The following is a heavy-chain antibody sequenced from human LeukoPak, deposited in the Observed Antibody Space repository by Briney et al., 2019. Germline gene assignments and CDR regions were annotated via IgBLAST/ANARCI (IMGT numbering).Heavy chain of an antibody. CDR3: ARDQSDWGLFDY. Sequence: GGSLRLSCAASGFTFSSYAMHWVRQAPGKGLEWVAVISYDGSNKYYADSVKGRFTISRDNSKNTLYLQMNSLRAEDTAVYHCARDQSDWGLFDYWGQGTLVTVSS. CDR2: ISYDGSNK. CDR1: GFTFSSYA. D-gene: IGHD7-27*01. J-gene: IGHJ4*02. V-gene: IGHV3-30-3*01.